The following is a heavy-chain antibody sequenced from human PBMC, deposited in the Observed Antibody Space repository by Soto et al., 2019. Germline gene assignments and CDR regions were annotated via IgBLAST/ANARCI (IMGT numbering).Heavy chain of an antibody. D-gene: IGHD1-1*01. CDR3: TTTYPNDDSRVVAY. CDR2: ITWNSGSK. V-gene: IGHV3-9*01. CDR1: GFTFDDYA. Sequence: EVQLVESGGGLVQPGRSLRLSCAASGFTFDDYAMHWVRQPPGKGLEWVSGITWNSGSKDYADSVKGRFTISRDNRKNTLYLQLNRLRGEDTDLYYCTTTYPNDDSRVVAYWGQGTLVTVSS. J-gene: IGHJ4*02.